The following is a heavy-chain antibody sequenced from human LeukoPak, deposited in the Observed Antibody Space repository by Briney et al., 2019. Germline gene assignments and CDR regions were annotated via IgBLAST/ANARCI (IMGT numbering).Heavy chain of an antibody. V-gene: IGHV3-15*01. J-gene: IGHJ1*01. CDR2: IKSKTDGGTT. D-gene: IGHD2-2*01. Sequence: PGGSLRLSCAASGFTFSNARMSWVRQAPGKGLEWVGRIKSKTDGGTTDYAAPVKGRFTISRDDSKNTLYLQMNSLKTEDTAVYYCTARYCRSTSCYGEYFQRWGQGTLVTVSS. CDR1: GFTFSNAR. CDR3: TARYCRSTSCYGEYFQR.